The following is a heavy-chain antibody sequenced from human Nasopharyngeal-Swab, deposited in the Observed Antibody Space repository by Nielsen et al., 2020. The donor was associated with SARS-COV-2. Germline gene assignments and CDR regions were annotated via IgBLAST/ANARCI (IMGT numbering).Heavy chain of an antibody. Sequence: SETLSLTCTVSGGSISTGDFFWSWIRQPPGKGLEWIGHISYSGNTYYNPSFKSRVTISVDTSENQFSLKLSSLTAADTAVYYCARVAVVVPAASLWGYFDYWGQGTLVTVSS. D-gene: IGHD2-2*01. CDR3: ARVAVVVPAASLWGYFDY. J-gene: IGHJ4*02. CDR2: ISYSGNT. CDR1: GGSISTGDFF. V-gene: IGHV4-30-4*01.